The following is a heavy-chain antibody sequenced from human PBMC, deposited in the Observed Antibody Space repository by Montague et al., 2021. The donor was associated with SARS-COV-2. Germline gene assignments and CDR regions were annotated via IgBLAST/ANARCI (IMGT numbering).Heavy chain of an antibody. D-gene: IGHD6-13*01. V-gene: IGHV4-61*01. CDR3: TRGIDSYKTGY. Sequence: SETLSLTCTVSDGSVISTYPHWHWVRQSPGRGLEWIGGYLFHIDTAYYNSSLRSRVTISVDTSKNLFSLKLTSVTAADTAVYYCTRGIDSYKTGYWGQGIQVTVSS. CDR2: LFHIDTA. CDR1: DGSVISTYPH. J-gene: IGHJ4*02.